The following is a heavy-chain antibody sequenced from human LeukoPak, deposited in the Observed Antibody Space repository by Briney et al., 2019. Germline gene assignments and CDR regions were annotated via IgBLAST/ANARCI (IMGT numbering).Heavy chain of an antibody. CDR3: ARGGGIAAAGTEFDP. Sequence: SETLSLTCAVYGGSFSGYYWSWIRQPPGKGLEWIGEINHSGSTNYNPSLKSRVTISVDTPKNQFSLKLSSVTAADTAVYYCARGGGIAAAGTEFDPWGQGTLVTVSS. V-gene: IGHV4-34*01. J-gene: IGHJ5*02. CDR1: GGSFSGYY. D-gene: IGHD6-13*01. CDR2: INHSGST.